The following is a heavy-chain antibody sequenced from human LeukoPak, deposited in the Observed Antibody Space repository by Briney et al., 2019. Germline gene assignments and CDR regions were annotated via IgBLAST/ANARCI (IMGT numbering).Heavy chain of an antibody. J-gene: IGHJ4*02. V-gene: IGHV3-48*04. Sequence: GGSLRLSCAASGFTFSSYSMNWVRQAPGKGLEWVSYISSSSSTIYYADSVKGRFTISRDNAKNSLYLQMNSLRAEDTAVYYCARDRSDRLAVAGTSAFDYWGQGTLVTVSS. CDR2: ISSSSSTI. CDR3: ARDRSDRLAVAGTSAFDY. D-gene: IGHD6-19*01. CDR1: GFTFSSYS.